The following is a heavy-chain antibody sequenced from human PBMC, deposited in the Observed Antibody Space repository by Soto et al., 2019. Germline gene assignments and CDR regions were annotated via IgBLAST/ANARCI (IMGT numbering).Heavy chain of an antibody. CDR1: GYTLTDSS. D-gene: IGHD3-10*01. CDR2: FDPEDGET. V-gene: IGHV1-24*01. Sequence: GASVKVSCKVSGYTLTDSSMHWVRQAPGKGLEWMGSFDPEDGETVYAQNFQGRVTMTEDTSTDTAYMELSSLTSDDSAVYYCATTSHSSGSSTYYSYYMDVWGRGTTVTVSS. CDR3: ATTSHSSGSSTYYSYYMDV. J-gene: IGHJ6*03.